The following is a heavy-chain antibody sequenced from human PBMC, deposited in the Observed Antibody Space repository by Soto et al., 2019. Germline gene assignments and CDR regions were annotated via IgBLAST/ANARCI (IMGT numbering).Heavy chain of an antibody. Sequence: QVQLVESGGGVVQPGRSLRLSCAASGFTFSSYGMHWVRQAPGKGLEWVAVISYDGSNKYYADSVKGRFTISRDNSKNTLYRQMNSLRAEDTAVYYCAKDHRIAAFGYWGQGTLVTVSS. V-gene: IGHV3-30*18. CDR2: ISYDGSNK. J-gene: IGHJ4*02. CDR1: GFTFSSYG. D-gene: IGHD6-13*01. CDR3: AKDHRIAAFGY.